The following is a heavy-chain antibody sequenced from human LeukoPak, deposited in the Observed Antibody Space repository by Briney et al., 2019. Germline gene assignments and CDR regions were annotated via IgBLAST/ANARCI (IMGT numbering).Heavy chain of an antibody. D-gene: IGHD3-16*01. CDR2: ISYDGSNK. CDR1: GFTFSSYA. J-gene: IGHJ4*02. Sequence: PGGSLRLSCAASGFTFSSYAMHWVRQAPGKGLEWVAVISYDGSNKYYADSVKGRFTISRDNSKNTLYLQMNSLRAEDTAVYYCARDLGYDYVWGSPLYWGQGTLVTVSS. CDR3: ARDLGYDYVWGSPLY. V-gene: IGHV3-30*04.